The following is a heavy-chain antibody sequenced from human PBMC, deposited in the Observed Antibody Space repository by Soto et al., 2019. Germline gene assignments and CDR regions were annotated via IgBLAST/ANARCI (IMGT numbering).Heavy chain of an antibody. J-gene: IGHJ5*02. CDR2: IFYSGST. Sequence: SETLSLTCTVSSGSISSTIYSWDWIRQPPGRGLEWIGHIFYSGSTNYNPALKSRVTISVDTSKSQFSLKLSSVTAADTAVYYCAKDSGYNYGYFRWFDPWGQGTLVTVSS. V-gene: IGHV4-61*01. CDR3: AKDSGYNYGYFRWFDP. D-gene: IGHD5-18*01. CDR1: SGSISSTIYS.